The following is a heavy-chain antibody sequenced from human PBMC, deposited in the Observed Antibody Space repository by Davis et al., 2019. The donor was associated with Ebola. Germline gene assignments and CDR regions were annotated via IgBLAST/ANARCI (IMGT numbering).Heavy chain of an antibody. D-gene: IGHD6-6*01. CDR3: AKDKEYSSSLFEGYYYGMDV. CDR2: ISWDGGST. V-gene: IGHV3-43D*03. J-gene: IGHJ6*02. CDR1: GFPLDDYA. Sequence: SLNTHCPASGFPLDDYAMHWVRQAQGKGLGWVSLISWDGGSTYYADSVKGRFTISRDNSKNALYLQMNSLRAEDTALYYGAKDKEYSSSLFEGYYYGMDVWGQGTTVTVSS.